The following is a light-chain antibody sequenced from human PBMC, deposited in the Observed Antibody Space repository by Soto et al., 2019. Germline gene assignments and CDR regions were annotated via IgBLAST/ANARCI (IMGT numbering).Light chain of an antibody. CDR2: DVS. Sequence: QSALTQPRSVSGSPGQSVTISCTGTSSDVGGSNYVSWYQQHPGKAPKLMIYDVSKRPSGVPDRFSGSKSGNTASLTISGLQAEDEADYYCCSYAGSYTLVFGTGTKLTVL. CDR1: SSDVGGSNY. J-gene: IGLJ1*01. V-gene: IGLV2-11*01. CDR3: CSYAGSYTLV.